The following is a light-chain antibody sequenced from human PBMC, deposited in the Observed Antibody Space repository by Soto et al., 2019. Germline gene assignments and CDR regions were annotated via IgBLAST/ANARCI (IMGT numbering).Light chain of an antibody. CDR2: AAS. CDR3: QQLNSYLMYT. J-gene: IGKJ2*01. V-gene: IGKV1-9*01. Sequence: DIQLTQSPSFLSASVGDRVTITCRASQGISSYLAWYQQKPGKAPKLLIYAASTLQSGVPSRFSGSGSGTEFTLTISSLQPEDFETYYCQQLNSYLMYTFGQGTKLEIK. CDR1: QGISSY.